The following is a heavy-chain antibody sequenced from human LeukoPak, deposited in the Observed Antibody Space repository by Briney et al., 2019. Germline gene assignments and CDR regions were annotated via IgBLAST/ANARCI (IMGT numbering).Heavy chain of an antibody. CDR3: ARDSGLSGYSYGQPFDI. CDR1: GYTFTSYG. Sequence: SVKVSCKASGYTFTSYGISWVRQAPGQGLEWMGWISAYNGNTNYAQKLQGRVTMTTDTSTSTAYMELRSLRSDDTAVYYCARDSGLSGYSYGQPFDIWGQGTMATVSS. CDR2: ISAYNGNT. J-gene: IGHJ3*02. V-gene: IGHV1-18*04. D-gene: IGHD5-18*01.